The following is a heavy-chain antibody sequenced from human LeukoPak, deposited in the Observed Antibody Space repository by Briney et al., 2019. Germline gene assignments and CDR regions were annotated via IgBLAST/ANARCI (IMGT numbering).Heavy chain of an antibody. J-gene: IGHJ4*02. CDR2: INSDATST. Sequence: QPGGSLRLSCAASGFMLSSTWMHWVRQAPGKGLVWVSRINSDATSTSYADSVRGRFTISRDNAKNTLYLQMNSLRGDDTAVYYCATLTEAVAGAAFDYWGQGTLVTVSS. D-gene: IGHD6-19*01. CDR1: GFMLSSTW. V-gene: IGHV3-74*01. CDR3: ATLTEAVAGAAFDY.